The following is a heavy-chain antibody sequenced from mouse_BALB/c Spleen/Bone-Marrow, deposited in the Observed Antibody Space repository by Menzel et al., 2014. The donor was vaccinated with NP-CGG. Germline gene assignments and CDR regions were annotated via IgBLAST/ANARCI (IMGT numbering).Heavy chain of an antibody. CDR3: ASTYYGNPFAY. J-gene: IGHJ3*01. V-gene: IGHV5-12*02. CDR2: ISNGGGST. CDR1: GFTFSDYY. Sequence: EVMLVESGGGLVQPGGSLKLSCATSGFTFSDYYMYWVRQTPEKRLEWVAYISNGGGSTYYPDTVKGRFTISRDNAKNTLYLQMSRLKSEDTAMHYCASTYYGNPFAYWGQGTLVTVSA. D-gene: IGHD2-10*01.